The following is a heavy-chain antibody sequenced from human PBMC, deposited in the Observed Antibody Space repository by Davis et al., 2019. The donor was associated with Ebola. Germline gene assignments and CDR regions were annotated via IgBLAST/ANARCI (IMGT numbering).Heavy chain of an antibody. J-gene: IGHJ4*02. D-gene: IGHD5-12*01. CDR3: ARRGYSALD. Sequence: GESLKISCAASGFILSNYWMSWVRQIPGKGLEWVANINRDGTDKYYVDSVRGRFTISRDTAKNSLYLQMNSLRAEDTAVYYCARRGYSALDWGQGTLVTVSS. V-gene: IGHV3-7*03. CDR2: INRDGTDK. CDR1: GFILSNYW.